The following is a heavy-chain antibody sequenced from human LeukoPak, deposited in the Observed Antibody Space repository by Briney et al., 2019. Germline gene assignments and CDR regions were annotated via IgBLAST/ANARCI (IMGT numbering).Heavy chain of an antibody. J-gene: IGHJ4*02. CDR1: GFTFSNYG. V-gene: IGHV3-33*08. D-gene: IGHD3-22*01. CDR2: IWYDGSNK. Sequence: PGRSLRLSCVASGFTFSNYGMHWVRQAPGKGLEWVAVIWYDGSNKYYADSVKGRFTISRDNSKNTLYLQMNSLRAEDTAVYYCARGYYDSSGYYPYIYYFDYWGQGTLVTVSS. CDR3: ARGYYDSSGYYPYIYYFDY.